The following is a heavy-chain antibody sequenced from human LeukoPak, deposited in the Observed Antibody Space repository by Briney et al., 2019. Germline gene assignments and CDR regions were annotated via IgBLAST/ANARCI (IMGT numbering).Heavy chain of an antibody. V-gene: IGHV3-7*05. J-gene: IGHJ3*02. CDR2: IKQDGSEK. Sequence: GGSVRLSCAASGFTFSSYWMSWLRQAPGKGLEWLANIKQDGSEKNYVDSVKGRFTIYRDNAKNSLYLQMNSLRAEDTAVYYCARAQLWLYGDAFDIWGQGTMVTVSS. D-gene: IGHD5-18*01. CDR1: GFTFSSYW. CDR3: ARAQLWLYGDAFDI.